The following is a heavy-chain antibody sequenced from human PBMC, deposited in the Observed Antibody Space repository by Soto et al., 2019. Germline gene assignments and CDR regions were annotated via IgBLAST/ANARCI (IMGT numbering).Heavy chain of an antibody. Sequence: XGSLRLSCAASGFTFRSYGMNWVRQAPGKGLEWVSSISSSSSYIYYADSVKGRFTISRDNAKNSLYLQMNSLRAEDMAVYYCARDRMVRGVIGFWGQGTLVTVSS. D-gene: IGHD3-10*01. J-gene: IGHJ4*02. CDR3: ARDRMVRGVIGF. CDR1: GFTFRSYG. V-gene: IGHV3-21*01. CDR2: ISSSSSYI.